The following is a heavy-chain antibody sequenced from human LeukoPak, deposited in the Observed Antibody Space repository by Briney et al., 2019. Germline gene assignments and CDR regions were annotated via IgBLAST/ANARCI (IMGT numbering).Heavy chain of an antibody. Sequence: PGGSLRLSCAASGLIVSTCFMSWVRQAPGKGLEWVSVIYSEGSTFYADSVKGRFAISRDNADNSLFLQMSSLRAEDTAVYYCAISTTVVTPFDYWGRGTLVTVSS. J-gene: IGHJ4*02. CDR1: GLIVSTCF. V-gene: IGHV3-66*01. CDR2: IYSEGST. CDR3: AISTTVVTPFDY. D-gene: IGHD4-23*01.